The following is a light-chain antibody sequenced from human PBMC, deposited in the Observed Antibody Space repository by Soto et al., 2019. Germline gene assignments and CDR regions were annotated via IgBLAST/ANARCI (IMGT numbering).Light chain of an antibody. CDR3: QQYDNWPPLT. Sequence: EIVMTQSPATLSVSPGERAILSCRASQSVGSNLAWYQQKPGQAPRLLMYGASTRAAGIPGRFSGSGSGTEFTLTISSLQSEDFAVYYCQQYDNWPPLTFGGGTKVGVK. CDR2: GAS. V-gene: IGKV3-15*01. CDR1: QSVGSN. J-gene: IGKJ4*01.